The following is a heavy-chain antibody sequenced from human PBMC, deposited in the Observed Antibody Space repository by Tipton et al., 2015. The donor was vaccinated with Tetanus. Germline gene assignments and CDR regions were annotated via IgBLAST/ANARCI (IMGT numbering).Heavy chain of an antibody. V-gene: IGHV1-69*01. CDR2: ILPMSGTA. CDR3: ARGAVITGTTFSSYYGLDV. J-gene: IGHJ6*02. CDR1: GGTLRSYA. Sequence: QVQLVQSGAEVKKPGSSVMVSCKASGGTLRSYAITWVRQAPGQGLEWLGGILPMSGTAFYAQKFQGRVSISADESTTTAYMELSGLRSDDTAVYYCARGAVITGTTFSSYYGLDVWGQGTTVTVSS. D-gene: IGHD1-7*01.